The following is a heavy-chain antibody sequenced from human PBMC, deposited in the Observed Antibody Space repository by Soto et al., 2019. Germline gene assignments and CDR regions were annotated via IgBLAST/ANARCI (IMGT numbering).Heavy chain of an antibody. J-gene: IGHJ5*02. CDR2: IYYSGST. CDR3: AITPSSWYFGWFDP. V-gene: IGHV4-39*01. CDR1: GGSINSNSYY. Sequence: PSETLSLTCTVSGGSINSNSYYWGWIRQPPGKGLEWIGNIYYSGSTYYNPSLKSRVTISVDTSKNQFSLNLSSVTAADTAVYYCAITPSSWYFGWFDPWGQGTLVTVSS. D-gene: IGHD6-13*01.